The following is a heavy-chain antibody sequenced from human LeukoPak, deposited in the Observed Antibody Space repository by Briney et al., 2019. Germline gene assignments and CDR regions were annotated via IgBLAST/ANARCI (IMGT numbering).Heavy chain of an antibody. Sequence: GGSLRLSCAASGFTFDDYAMHWVRQAPGKGLEWVANINQDGSEKNYVDSVKGRFTISRDNAKNSLYLQMNSLRAEDTAVYYCASGYTSGAWGQGTLVTVSS. J-gene: IGHJ3*01. CDR2: INQDGSEK. D-gene: IGHD6-19*01. CDR3: ASGYTSGA. V-gene: IGHV3-7*05. CDR1: GFTFDDYA.